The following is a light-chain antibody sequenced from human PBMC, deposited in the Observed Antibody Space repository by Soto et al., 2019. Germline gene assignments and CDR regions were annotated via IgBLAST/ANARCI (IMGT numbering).Light chain of an antibody. J-gene: IGKJ4*01. CDR3: QNYHSAPPLT. CDR2: AAS. V-gene: IGKV1-27*01. Sequence: DIQMTQSPSSLSSSVGDRVTITCRASQGISNYLAWYQQKPGKVPKLLIYAASTLQSGVPSRFSGSGSGTDFTLTISSLQPEDVATYYCQNYHSAPPLTFGGGTKVEIK. CDR1: QGISNY.